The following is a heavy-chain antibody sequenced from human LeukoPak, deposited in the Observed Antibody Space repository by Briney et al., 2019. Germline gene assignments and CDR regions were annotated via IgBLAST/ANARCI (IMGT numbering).Heavy chain of an antibody. J-gene: IGHJ5*02. V-gene: IGHV4-34*01. CDR2: INHSGST. Sequence: SETLSLTCAVYGGSFSGYYWSWIRQPPGKGLEWIGEINHSGSTNYNPSLKSRVAISVDTSKNQFSLKLSSVTAADTAVYYCARGGLNYYGSGSYRKYNWFDPWAREPWSPSPQ. CDR1: GGSFSGYY. CDR3: ARGGLNYYGSGSYRKYNWFDP. D-gene: IGHD3-10*01.